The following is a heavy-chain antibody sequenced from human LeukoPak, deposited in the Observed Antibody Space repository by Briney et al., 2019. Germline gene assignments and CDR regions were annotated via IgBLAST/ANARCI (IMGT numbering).Heavy chain of an antibody. CDR2: ISATGSYI. J-gene: IGHJ6*03. CDR1: GFTFSSYS. CDR3: ARGSPPITIFGVVNYMDV. Sequence: GGSLRLSCAASGFTFSSYSMNWVRQAPGKGLEWVSSISATGSYIYYADSVKGRFTISRDNAKNSLYLQMNSLRAEDTAVYYCARGSPPITIFGVVNYMDVWGKGTTVTVSS. D-gene: IGHD3-3*01. V-gene: IGHV3-21*01.